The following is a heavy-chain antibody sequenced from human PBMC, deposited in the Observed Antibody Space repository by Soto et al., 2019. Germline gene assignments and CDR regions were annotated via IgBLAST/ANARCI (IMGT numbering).Heavy chain of an antibody. Sequence: SETLSLTCTVSGGSISSYYWSWIRQPPGKGLEWIGYIYYSGSTNYNPSLKSRVTISVDTSKNQFSLKLSSVTAADTAVYYCARASAHRYDILTGYFSWFDPWGQGTLVTVSS. CDR1: GGSISSYY. J-gene: IGHJ5*02. CDR2: IYYSGST. CDR3: ARASAHRYDILTGYFSWFDP. D-gene: IGHD3-9*01. V-gene: IGHV4-59*01.